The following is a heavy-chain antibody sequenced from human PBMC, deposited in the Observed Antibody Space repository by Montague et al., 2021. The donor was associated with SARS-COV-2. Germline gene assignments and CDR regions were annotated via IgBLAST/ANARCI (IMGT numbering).Heavy chain of an antibody. J-gene: IGHJ5*02. CDR1: GGSMSDHC. D-gene: IGHD3-10*01. V-gene: IGHV4-59*11. CDR3: ARAVSVRRAVNWFDP. Sequence: SETLSLTCTVSGGSMSDHCWAWIRQPPGKGLEWLAYIYYSGGINSNASLKSRVSMSVDTSKSQFSLKLTSVTAADTAVYYCARAVSVRRAVNWFDPWGQGTLVTVSS. CDR2: IYYSGGI.